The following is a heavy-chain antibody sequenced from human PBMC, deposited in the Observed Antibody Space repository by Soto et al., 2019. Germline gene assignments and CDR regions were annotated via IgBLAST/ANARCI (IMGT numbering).Heavy chain of an antibody. J-gene: IGHJ5*01. D-gene: IGHD1-1*01. Sequence: QVHLQESGPGLVAPSGTLSLTCTLSGGSVRAPDWWNWVRQSPDKGLERSAAVHISGHSNYNPSLRSRVSVSIDSSKNQFYLNLNAVTAADTAIYYCARVRQGGSANNCYFDPWGQGTQVTISS. V-gene: IGHV4-4*02. CDR2: VHISGHS. CDR3: ARVRQGGSANNCYFDP. CDR1: GGSVRAPDW.